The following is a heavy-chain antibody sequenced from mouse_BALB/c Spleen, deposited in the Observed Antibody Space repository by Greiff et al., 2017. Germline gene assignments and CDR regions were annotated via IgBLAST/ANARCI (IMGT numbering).Heavy chain of an antibody. J-gene: IGHJ2*01. CDR2: ISSGGGST. V-gene: IGHV5-12-1*01. CDR1: GFAFSSYD. CDR3: ARGEDYFDY. Sequence: EVQVVESGGGLVKPGGSLKLSCAASGFAFSSYDMSWVRQTPEKRLEWVAYISSGGGSTYYPDTVKGRFTISRDNAKNTLYLQMSSLKSEDTAMYYCARGEDYFDYWGQGTTLTVSS.